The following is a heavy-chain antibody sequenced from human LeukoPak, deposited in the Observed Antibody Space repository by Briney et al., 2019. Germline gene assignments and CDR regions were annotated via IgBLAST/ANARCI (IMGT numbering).Heavy chain of an antibody. CDR3: ARDRPTYYDFWSGYYGEAASYYFDY. V-gene: IGHV3-74*01. Sequence: GGSLRLSCAASGFTFSSYWMHWVRQAPGKGLVWVSRINSDGSSTSYADSVKGRFIIFRDNAKNTLYLQMNSLRAEDTAVYYCARDRPTYYDFWSGYYGEAASYYFDYWGQGTLVTVSS. CDR2: INSDGSST. D-gene: IGHD3-3*01. J-gene: IGHJ4*02. CDR1: GFTFSSYW.